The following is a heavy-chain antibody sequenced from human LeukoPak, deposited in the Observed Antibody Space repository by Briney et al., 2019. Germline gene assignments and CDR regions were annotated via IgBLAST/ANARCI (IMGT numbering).Heavy chain of an antibody. CDR2: IYYSGST. Sequence: SETLPLTCTVSGGSISSYYWSWIRQPPGKGLEWIGYIYYSGSTNYNPSLKSRVTISVETSKNEFSLKLRSVTAADTAVYYCARVTGYRIEDYFDYWGQGTLVTVSS. CDR1: GGSISSYY. D-gene: IGHD6-13*01. J-gene: IGHJ4*02. V-gene: IGHV4-59*01. CDR3: ARVTGYRIEDYFDY.